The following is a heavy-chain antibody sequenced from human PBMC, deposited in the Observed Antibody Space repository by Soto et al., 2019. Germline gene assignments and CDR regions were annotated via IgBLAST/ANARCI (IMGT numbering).Heavy chain of an antibody. V-gene: IGHV1-18*01. D-gene: IGHD3-3*01. CDR2: ISAYNGNT. CDR3: AREPIRPGYDFWSGPATYNWFDP. Sequence: GASVKVSCKASGYTFTSYGISWVRQAPGQGLEWMGWISAYNGNTNYAQKLQGRVTMTTDTSTSTAYMELRSLRSDDTAVYYCAREPIRPGYDFWSGPATYNWFDPWGQGTLVTVSS. J-gene: IGHJ5*02. CDR1: GYTFTSYG.